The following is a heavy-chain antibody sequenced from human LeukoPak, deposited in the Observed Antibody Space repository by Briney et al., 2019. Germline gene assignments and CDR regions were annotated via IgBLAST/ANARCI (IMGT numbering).Heavy chain of an antibody. CDR3: AKAAEHYGSGSYRTFDY. CDR2: ISGSSGST. J-gene: IGHJ4*02. CDR1: GFTFSSYA. V-gene: IGHV3-23*01. D-gene: IGHD3-10*01. Sequence: GGSLRLSCAASGFTFSSYAMSWVRQAPGKGLEWVSAISGSSGSTYYADSVKGRFTISRDNSKNTLYLQMNSLRAEDTAVYYCAKAAEHYGSGSYRTFDYWGQGTLVTVSS.